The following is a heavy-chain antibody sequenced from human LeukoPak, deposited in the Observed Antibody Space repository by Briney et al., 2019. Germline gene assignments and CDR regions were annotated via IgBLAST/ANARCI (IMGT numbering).Heavy chain of an antibody. CDR1: GGTFSSYA. J-gene: IGHJ5*02. CDR3: ARIMITFGGVIGNWFDP. D-gene: IGHD3-16*02. V-gene: IGHV1-69*05. Sequence: SVKVSCKASGGTFSSYAISWVRQGPGQGLEWMGRIIPIFGTANYAQKFQGRVTITTDESTSTAYMELSSLRSEDTAVYYCARIMITFGGVIGNWFDPWGQGTLVTVSS. CDR2: IIPIFGTA.